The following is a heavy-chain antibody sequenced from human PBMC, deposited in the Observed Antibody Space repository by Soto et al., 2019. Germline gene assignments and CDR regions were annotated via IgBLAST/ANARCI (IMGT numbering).Heavy chain of an antibody. Sequence: SETLSLTCTVSGGSISTYYWSWIRQPPGKGLEWIGYFYYSGSTNYNPSLKSRVTISVDTSKNQLSLKLTSVTAADTAVYYCARTMVRGATRWVYGMDVWGQGTTVTVSS. V-gene: IGHV4-59*01. D-gene: IGHD3-10*01. CDR1: GGSISTYY. J-gene: IGHJ6*02. CDR3: ARTMVRGATRWVYGMDV. CDR2: FYYSGST.